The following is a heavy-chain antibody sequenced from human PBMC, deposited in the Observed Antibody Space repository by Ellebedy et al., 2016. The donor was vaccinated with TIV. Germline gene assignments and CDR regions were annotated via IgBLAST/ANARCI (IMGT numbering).Heavy chain of an antibody. Sequence: PGGSLRLSCAASGFTFSSYGMHWVRQAPGKGLEWVAVIWYDGSNKYYAASVKGRFTISRDNSKNTLYLQMNSLRAEDTAVYYCARCYGSGSYCVYYFDYWGQGTLVTVSS. CDR2: IWYDGSNK. CDR1: GFTFSSYG. CDR3: ARCYGSGSYCVYYFDY. D-gene: IGHD3-10*01. V-gene: IGHV3-33*01. J-gene: IGHJ4*02.